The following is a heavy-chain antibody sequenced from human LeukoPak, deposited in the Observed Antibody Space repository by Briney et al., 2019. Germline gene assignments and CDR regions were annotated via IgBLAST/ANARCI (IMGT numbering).Heavy chain of an antibody. CDR1: GGSISSSNYY. CDR3: ARVYNWFDP. V-gene: IGHV4-39*01. J-gene: IGHJ5*02. CDR2: IYYSGST. Sequence: SETLSLTCTVSGGSISSSNYYWGWIRQPPGKGLEWIGNIYYSGSTYYNPSLKSRVTISVDTSKSQFSLKLSSVTAADTAVYYCARVYNWFDPWGQGTLVTVSS.